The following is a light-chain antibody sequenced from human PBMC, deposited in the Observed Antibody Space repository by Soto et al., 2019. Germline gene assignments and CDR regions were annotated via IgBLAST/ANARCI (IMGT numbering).Light chain of an antibody. J-gene: IGLJ2*01. CDR3: QTWGTGIRV. CDR2: LNSDGSH. V-gene: IGLV4-69*01. Sequence: QPVLTQSPSASASLGASVKLTCTLSSGHSSYAIAWHQQQPEKGPRYLMILNSDGSHSKGDGIPDRFSGSSSGAERYLTISSLQSEDEADYYCQTWGTGIRVFGVGTKLPVL. CDR1: SGHSSYA.